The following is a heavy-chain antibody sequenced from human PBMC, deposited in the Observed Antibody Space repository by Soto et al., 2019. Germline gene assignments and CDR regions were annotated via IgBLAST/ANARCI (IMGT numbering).Heavy chain of an antibody. D-gene: IGHD6-6*01. CDR1: GYSFTSYW. V-gene: IGHV5-10-1*01. Sequence: HGESLKISCKGSGYSFTSYWISWVRQMPGKGLEWMGRIDPSDSYTNYSPSFQGHVTISADKSISTAYLQWSSLKASDTAMYYCARYMFSSSGPYKLYYGMDVWGQGTTVTVSS. CDR3: ARYMFSSSGPYKLYYGMDV. J-gene: IGHJ6*02. CDR2: IDPSDSYT.